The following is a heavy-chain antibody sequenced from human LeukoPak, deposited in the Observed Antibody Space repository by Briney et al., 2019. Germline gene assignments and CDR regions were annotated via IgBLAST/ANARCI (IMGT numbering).Heavy chain of an antibody. CDR1: GFSLSTYG. V-gene: IGHV3-23*01. J-gene: IGHJ4*02. Sequence: GGSLRLSCAASGFSLSTYGVSWVRQPPGKGLEWVSGITGTGGSTYYADSVKGRFTVSRDTSKNTLYLQMNSLRAEDTAIYYCAKDHGTAVAGFYYWGQGTLVTVPS. CDR3: AKDHGTAVAGFYY. CDR2: ITGTGGST. D-gene: IGHD6-19*01.